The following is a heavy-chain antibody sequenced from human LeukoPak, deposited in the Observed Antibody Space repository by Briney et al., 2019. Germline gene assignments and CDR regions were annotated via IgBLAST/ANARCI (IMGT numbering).Heavy chain of an antibody. V-gene: IGHV3-74*01. CDR2: VSGDGNIT. D-gene: IGHD3-10*02. J-gene: IGHJ3*02. CDR3: ARRGLVPAFDI. CDR1: GFTFSSYW. Sequence: RGGSLRLSCAASGFTFSSYWMHWVRQAPGKGLVWLSRVSGDGNITTYADSVRGRFTVSRDNAKNTLYLQMNSLTVEDTSVYYCARRGLVPAFDIWGQGTMVSVTS.